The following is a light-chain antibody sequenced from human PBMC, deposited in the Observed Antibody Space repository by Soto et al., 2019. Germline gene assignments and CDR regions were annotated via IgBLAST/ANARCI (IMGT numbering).Light chain of an antibody. CDR2: EVS. CDR3: CSYAGSSTLYV. V-gene: IGLV2-23*02. CDR1: SSDVGSYNL. J-gene: IGLJ1*01. Sequence: QSALAQPASVSGSPGEWITISCTGTSSDVGSYNLVSWYQQHPGKAPKLMIYEVSKRPSGVSNRFSGSKSGSTASLTISGLQAEDEADYYCCSYAGSSTLYVFGTGTKVTVL.